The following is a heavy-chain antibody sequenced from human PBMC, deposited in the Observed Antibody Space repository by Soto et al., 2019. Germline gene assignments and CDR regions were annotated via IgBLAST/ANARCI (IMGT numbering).Heavy chain of an antibody. J-gene: IGHJ4*02. CDR2: IYWDDDK. D-gene: IGHD4-17*01. Sequence: QITLKESGPTLVKPTQTLTLTCTFSGFSLSTSGVGVGWIRQPPGKALEWLALIYWDDDKRYSPSLKSRLTTIKATXXNQVVLTMTNMDPVDTATYYCAHRRTSSDYGEVDYWGQGTLVTVSS. CDR3: AHRRTSSDYGEVDY. CDR1: GFSLSTSGVG. V-gene: IGHV2-5*02.